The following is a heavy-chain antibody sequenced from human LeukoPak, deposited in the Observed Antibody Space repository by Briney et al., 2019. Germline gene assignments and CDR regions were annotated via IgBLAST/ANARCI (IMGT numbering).Heavy chain of an antibody. CDR1: GGSISGYY. Sequence: PSETLSLTRTVSGGSISGYYWSWIRQPPGKGLEYIGHISDSGSTSYNPSLKSRVTISVDTSKNQFSLKLSPVTAADTAVYYCARRGYMDVWGKGTTVTVSS. V-gene: IGHV4-59*08. J-gene: IGHJ6*03. CDR2: ISDSGST. D-gene: IGHD3-10*01. CDR3: ARRGYMDV.